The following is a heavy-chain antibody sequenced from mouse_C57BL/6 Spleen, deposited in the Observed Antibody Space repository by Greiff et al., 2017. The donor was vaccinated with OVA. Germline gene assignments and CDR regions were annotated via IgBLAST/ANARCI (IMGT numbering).Heavy chain of an antibody. CDR1: GYTFTDYY. CDR3: AREAHRGYFDV. D-gene: IGHD2-14*01. Sequence: EVQLQQSGPELVKPGASVKISCKASGYTFTDYYMNWVKQSHGKSLEWIGDINPNNGGTSYNQKFKGKATLTVDKSSSTAYMELRSLTSEDSAVYYCAREAHRGYFDVWGTGTTVTVSS. V-gene: IGHV1-26*01. CDR2: INPNNGGT. J-gene: IGHJ1*03.